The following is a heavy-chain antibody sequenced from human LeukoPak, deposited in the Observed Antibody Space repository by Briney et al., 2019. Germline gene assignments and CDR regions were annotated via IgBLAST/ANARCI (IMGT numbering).Heavy chain of an antibody. J-gene: IGHJ4*02. CDR2: INPDSGGT. V-gene: IGHV1-2*02. CDR1: GFTFVGHY. Sequence: ASVKVSCKTSGFTFVGHYMHWVRQAPGQGLEWMGWINPDSGGTDYPQKFRGRVTMTRDTSSNTLYMELSSLRSDDTAVYYWARLGGAQGYYYRSGSNHYFDHWGQGTLVTVSS. D-gene: IGHD3-10*01. CDR3: ARLGGAQGYYYRSGSNHYFDH.